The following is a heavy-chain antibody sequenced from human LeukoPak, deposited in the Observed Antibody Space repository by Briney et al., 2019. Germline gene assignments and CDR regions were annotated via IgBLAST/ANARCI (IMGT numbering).Heavy chain of an antibody. D-gene: IGHD3-16*01. J-gene: IGHJ4*02. CDR1: GGSISSRSYY. V-gene: IGHV4-61*01. CDR2: IYYSGST. Sequence: SETLSLTCSVSGGSISSRSYYWGWIRQPPGKGLEWIGYIYYSGSTNYNPSLKSRVTISVDTSKNQVSLKLRSVTAADTAVYYCARDTPFLGGSYDYWGQGTLVTVSS. CDR3: ARDTPFLGGSYDY.